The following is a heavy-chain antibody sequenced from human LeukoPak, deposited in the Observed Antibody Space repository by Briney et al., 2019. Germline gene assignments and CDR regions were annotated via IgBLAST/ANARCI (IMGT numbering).Heavy chain of an antibody. CDR2: MNHSGST. Sequence: SETLSLTCAVYGGSFSGYYWSWIRQPPGKGLEWIGKMNHSGSTNYNPSLKSRVTISVDTSKNQFSLKLSSVTAADTAVYYCARAGAARPLYYYYYMDVWGKGTTVTVSS. V-gene: IGHV4-34*01. D-gene: IGHD6-6*01. J-gene: IGHJ6*03. CDR1: GGSFSGYY. CDR3: ARAGAARPLYYYYYMDV.